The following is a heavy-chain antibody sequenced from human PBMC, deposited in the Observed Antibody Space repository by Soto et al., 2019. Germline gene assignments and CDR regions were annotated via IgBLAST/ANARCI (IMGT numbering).Heavy chain of an antibody. CDR3: AKDLSAVAGFLSAFDI. J-gene: IGHJ3*02. V-gene: IGHV3-23*01. D-gene: IGHD6-19*01. CDR2: ISGSGGST. Sequence: PGGSLRLSCAASGFTFSSYAMSWVRQAPGKGLEWVSAISGSGGSTYYADSVKGRFTISRDNSKDTLYLQMNSLRAEDTAVYYFAKDLSAVAGFLSAFDIWGQGTMVTVSS. CDR1: GFTFSSYA.